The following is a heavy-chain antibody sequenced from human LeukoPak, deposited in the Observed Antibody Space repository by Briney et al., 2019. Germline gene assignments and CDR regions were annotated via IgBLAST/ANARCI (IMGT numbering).Heavy chain of an antibody. J-gene: IGHJ4*02. Sequence: ASVKVSCKASGYTFTSYDINWVRQATGQGLEWMGWMNPNSGNTGYAQEFQGRVTMTRNTSISTAYMELSSLRSEDTAVYYCARVDRRDGYPIDYWGQGTLVTVSS. CDR1: GYTFTSYD. V-gene: IGHV1-8*01. CDR2: MNPNSGNT. D-gene: IGHD5-24*01. CDR3: ARVDRRDGYPIDY.